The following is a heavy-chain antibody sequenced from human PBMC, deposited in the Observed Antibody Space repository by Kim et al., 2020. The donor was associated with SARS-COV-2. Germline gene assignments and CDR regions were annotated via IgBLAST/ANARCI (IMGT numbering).Heavy chain of an antibody. Sequence: GGSLRLSCAASGFTFSSYAMSWVRQAPGKGPEWVSLVSGSGGSTYHADSVEGRFAISRDNSKKTLYLQMNSLRAEDTALYYRAKGESNNWSFFDYWGQGTLVTVSS. CDR2: VSGSGGST. D-gene: IGHD1-1*01. CDR1: GFTFSSYA. J-gene: IGHJ4*02. CDR3: AKGESNNWSFFDY. V-gene: IGHV3-23*01.